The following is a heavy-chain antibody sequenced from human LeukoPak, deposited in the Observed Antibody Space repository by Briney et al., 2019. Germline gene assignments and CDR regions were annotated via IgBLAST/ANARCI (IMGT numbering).Heavy chain of an antibody. CDR3: ARVDLRFLEWLPNPLGYYYGMDV. V-gene: IGHV1-18*01. Sequence: ASVKVSCKASGYTFTSYGISWVRQAPGQGLEWMGWISAYNGNTNYAQKLQGRVTMTTDTSTSTAYMGLRSLRSDDTAVYYCARVDLRFLEWLPNPLGYYYGMDVWGQGTTVTVSS. J-gene: IGHJ6*02. CDR1: GYTFTSYG. CDR2: ISAYNGNT. D-gene: IGHD3-3*01.